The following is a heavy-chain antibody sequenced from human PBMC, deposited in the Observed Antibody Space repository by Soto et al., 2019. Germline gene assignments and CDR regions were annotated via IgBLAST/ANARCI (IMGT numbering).Heavy chain of an antibody. V-gene: IGHV1-18*01. CDR1: GYTFTSYG. CDR2: ISAYNGNT. D-gene: IGHD1-7*01. CDR3: ARDRGYNWNYGWFDP. Sequence: QVQLVQSGAEVKKPGASVKVSCKASGYTFTSYGISWVRQAPGQGLEWMGRISAYNGNTNYAQKLQGRVTMTTDTPTSTAYMELRSLRSDDTAVYYCARDRGYNWNYGWFDPWGQGTLVPVSS. J-gene: IGHJ5*02.